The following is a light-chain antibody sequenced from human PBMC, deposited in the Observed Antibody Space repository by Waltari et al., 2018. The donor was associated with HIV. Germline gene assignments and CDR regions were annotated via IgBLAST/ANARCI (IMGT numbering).Light chain of an antibody. CDR2: EVS. J-gene: IGLJ3*02. V-gene: IGLV2-14*01. CDR3: SSYRPSRTWV. CDR1: NRDIGVYNF. Sequence: QSALTQPASVSGSPGQWSTIACTGTNRDIGVYNFVSCYPHHPGKAPQLTIFEVSNRPSGVSHRFSGSKSGTTASLTISGLQAEAEAAHYCSSYRPSRTWVFGGGTKLTVL.